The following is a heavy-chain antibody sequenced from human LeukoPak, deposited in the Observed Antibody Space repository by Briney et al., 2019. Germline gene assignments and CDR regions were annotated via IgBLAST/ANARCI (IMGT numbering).Heavy chain of an antibody. CDR1: GFTFISYN. J-gene: IGHJ4*02. D-gene: IGHD1-14*01. V-gene: IGHV3-21*05. CDR2: ISPSGTDI. CDR3: SRDPRNLDY. Sequence: PGGSLRLSCAAFGFTFISYNMNWVRQAPGKGLESVSYISPSGTDISYADSVKGRFTISRDNAKNSLYLQMNSLRAEDTAVYYCSRDPRNLDYWGQGTLVTVSS.